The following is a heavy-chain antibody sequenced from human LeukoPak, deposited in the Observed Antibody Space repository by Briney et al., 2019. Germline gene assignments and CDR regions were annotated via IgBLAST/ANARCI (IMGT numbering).Heavy chain of an antibody. V-gene: IGHV1-69-2*01. CDR1: GYTFTDYY. D-gene: IGHD1-7*01. CDR2: VDPEDGET. CDR3: AIDKGGITGTMFWFDP. Sequence: ASVKLSCKVSGYTFTDYYMHWVQQAPGKGLEWMGLVDPEDGETIYAEKFQGRVTITADTSTDTAYMELSSLRSEDTAVYYCAIDKGGITGTMFWFDPWGQGTLVTVSS. J-gene: IGHJ5*02.